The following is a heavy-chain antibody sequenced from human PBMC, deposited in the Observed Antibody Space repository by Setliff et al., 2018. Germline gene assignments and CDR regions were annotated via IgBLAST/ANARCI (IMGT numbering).Heavy chain of an antibody. D-gene: IGHD2-8*01. J-gene: IGHJ4*02. CDR1: GGSITSHY. V-gene: IGHV4-59*11. CDR3: ARGGVLGTGDFDY. CDR2: TYYIRNT. Sequence: PSETLSLTCTVSGGSITSHYWSWIRQPPGKGLGWIGHTYYIRNTNYNPSLKSRVTISIDTSKNQFSLNLSSVTAADTAVYYCARGGVLGTGDFDYWGQGTLVTVSS.